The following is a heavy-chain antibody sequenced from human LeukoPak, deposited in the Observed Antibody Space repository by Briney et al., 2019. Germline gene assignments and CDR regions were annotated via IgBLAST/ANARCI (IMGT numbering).Heavy chain of an antibody. D-gene: IGHD3-22*01. J-gene: IGHJ6*02. V-gene: IGHV1-18*01. Sequence: ASVKVSCKASGYTFTSYGISWVRQAPGQGLEWMGWISAYNGNTNYAQKLQGRVTMTTDTSTSTAFVQLRSLRSDDPAVFSSAREAISGYYNKFYYYYGMDVWGQGTTVTVSS. CDR2: ISAYNGNT. CDR3: AREAISGYYNKFYYYYGMDV. CDR1: GYTFTSYG.